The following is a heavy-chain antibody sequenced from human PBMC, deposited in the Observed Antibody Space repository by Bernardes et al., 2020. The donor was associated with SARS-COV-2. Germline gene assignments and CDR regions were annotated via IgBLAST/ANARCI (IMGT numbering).Heavy chain of an antibody. Sequence: GGSLRLSCAASGFTVSSNYMSWVRQAPGKGLEWVSVIYSGGSTYYADSVKGRFTISRDNSKNTLYLQMNSLRAEDTAVYYCARDHSGWYRAFDYWGQGTLVTVSS. V-gene: IGHV3-53*01. J-gene: IGHJ4*02. CDR3: ARDHSGWYRAFDY. CDR2: IYSGGST. CDR1: GFTVSSNY. D-gene: IGHD6-19*01.